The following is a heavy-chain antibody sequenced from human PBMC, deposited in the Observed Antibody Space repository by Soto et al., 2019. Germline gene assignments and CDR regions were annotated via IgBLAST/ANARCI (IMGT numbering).Heavy chain of an antibody. J-gene: IGHJ4*02. CDR2: ISGSGGST. D-gene: IGHD5-12*01. V-gene: IGHV3-23*01. CDR1: RFTFSSYA. CDR3: AKKPRRGYSGYASDY. Sequence: EVQLLESGGGLVQPGGSLRLSCAASRFTFSSYAMSWVRQAPGKGLEWVSAISGSGGSTYYADSVKGRFTISRDNSKNTLYLQMNSLRAEDTAVYYCAKKPRRGYSGYASDYWGQGTLVTVSS.